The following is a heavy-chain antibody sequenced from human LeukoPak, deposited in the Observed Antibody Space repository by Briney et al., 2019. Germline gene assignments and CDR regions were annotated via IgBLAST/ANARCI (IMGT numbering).Heavy chain of an antibody. Sequence: SVKVSCKASGYTFTSYDINWVRQATGQGLEGMGWMNPNSGNTGYAQKFQGRVTMTRNTSISTAYMELSSLRSEDTAVYYCARTSSPLTIFGVVLEYGMDVWGQGTTVTVSS. CDR3: ARTSSPLTIFGVVLEYGMDV. J-gene: IGHJ6*02. V-gene: IGHV1-8*01. D-gene: IGHD3-3*01. CDR2: MNPNSGNT. CDR1: GYTFTSYD.